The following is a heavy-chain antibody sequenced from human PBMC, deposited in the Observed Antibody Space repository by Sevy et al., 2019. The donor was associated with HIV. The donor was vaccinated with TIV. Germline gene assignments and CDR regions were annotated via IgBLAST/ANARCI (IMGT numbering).Heavy chain of an antibody. V-gene: IGHV3-23*01. CDR2: LNNGGST. CDR3: ASGDTTMITDLDY. J-gene: IGHJ4*02. D-gene: IGHD5-18*01. Sequence: GGSLRLSCGASGFTFSNYAMSWVRQAPGKGPEWVSGLNNGGSTYYADSVKGRFTISRDNSKKMVFLQMNSLRAEDTAVYYCASGDTTMITDLDYWGQGALVTVSS. CDR1: GFTFSNYA.